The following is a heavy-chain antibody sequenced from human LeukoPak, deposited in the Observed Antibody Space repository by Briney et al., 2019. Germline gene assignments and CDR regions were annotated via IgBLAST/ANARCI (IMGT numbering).Heavy chain of an antibody. Sequence: SETLSLTCTVSGGSVSSGTYYWSWIRQPPGKGLEWIGFIYYRGSTNYNPSLKSRVTISVDTSKNQFSLKLSSVTAADTAVYYCARMYSNYFDYWGQGTLVTVST. D-gene: IGHD4-11*01. V-gene: IGHV4-61*01. J-gene: IGHJ4*02. CDR3: ARMYSNYFDY. CDR1: GGSVSSGTYY. CDR2: IYYRGST.